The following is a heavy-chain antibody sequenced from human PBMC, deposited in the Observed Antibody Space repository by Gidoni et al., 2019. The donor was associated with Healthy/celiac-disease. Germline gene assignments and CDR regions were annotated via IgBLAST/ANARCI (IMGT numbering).Heavy chain of an antibody. J-gene: IGHJ6*02. D-gene: IGHD3-10*01. CDR2: IYYSGST. CDR1: GGSISSSSYY. CDR3: ASLFGVRGVIIRRSGGMDV. V-gene: IGHV4-39*01. Sequence: QLQLQESGPGLVKPSETMSLTCTVPGGSISSSSYYWGWLRQPPGKGLEWIGSIYYSGSTSYNPSLKSRVTISVDTSKNQFSLKLSSVTAADTAVYYCASLFGVRGVIIRRSGGMDVWGQGTTVTVSS.